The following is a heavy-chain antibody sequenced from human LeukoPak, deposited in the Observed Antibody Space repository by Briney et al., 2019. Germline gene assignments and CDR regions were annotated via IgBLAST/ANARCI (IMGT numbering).Heavy chain of an antibody. D-gene: IGHD6-13*01. Sequence: GASVKVSCKASGYTFTGYYMHWVRQAPGQGLEWMGWINPNSGGTNYAQKFQGWVTMTRDTSISTAYMELSRLRSDDTAVYYCARVLYRGSWEPYGAFDIWGQGTMVTVSS. CDR1: GYTFTGYY. J-gene: IGHJ3*02. V-gene: IGHV1-2*04. CDR2: INPNSGGT. CDR3: ARVLYRGSWEPYGAFDI.